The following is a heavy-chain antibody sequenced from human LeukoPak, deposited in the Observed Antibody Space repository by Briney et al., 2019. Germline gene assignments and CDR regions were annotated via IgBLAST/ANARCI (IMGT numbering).Heavy chain of an antibody. Sequence: GGSLRLSCAASGFTFSSYAMTWVRQAPGKGLEWVSAISGGGAITYYADSVKGRFTISRDNSKNTLFLQMNSLRAEDTAVYYCAKDKGSGDILFLPLQEYWGQGTLVTVSS. V-gene: IGHV3-23*01. CDR1: GFTFSSYA. D-gene: IGHD3-9*01. CDR2: ISGGGAIT. CDR3: AKDKGSGDILFLPLQEY. J-gene: IGHJ4*02.